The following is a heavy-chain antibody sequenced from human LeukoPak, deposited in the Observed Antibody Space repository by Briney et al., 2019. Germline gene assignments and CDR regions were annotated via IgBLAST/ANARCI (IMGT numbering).Heavy chain of an antibody. V-gene: IGHV4-39*01. CDR2: IYDSGST. CDR1: GGSIRSSYYY. CDR3: ARARGTYYFDY. J-gene: IGHJ4*02. D-gene: IGHD1-1*01. Sequence: SETLSLTCTVSGGSIRSSYYYWGWIRQPPGKGLEWIGSIYDSGSTYYNPSLRSRVTISVDTSKNQFSLKLSSVTAADTAVYYCARARGTYYFDYWGQGTLVTVSS.